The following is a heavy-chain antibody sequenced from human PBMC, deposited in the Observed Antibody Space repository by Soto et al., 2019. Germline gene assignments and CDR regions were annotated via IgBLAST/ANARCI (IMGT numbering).Heavy chain of an antibody. CDR2: IYHSGST. CDR1: GGSISSGGYS. D-gene: IGHD3-22*01. CDR3: ARAFGGYYYVDWFDP. V-gene: IGHV4-30-2*01. Sequence: PSETLSLTCAASGGSISSGGYSWSWIRQPPGKGLEWIGYIYHSGSTYYNPSLKSRVTISVDRSKNQFSLKLSSVTAADTAVYYCARAFGGYYYVDWFDPWGQGTLVTVSS. J-gene: IGHJ5*02.